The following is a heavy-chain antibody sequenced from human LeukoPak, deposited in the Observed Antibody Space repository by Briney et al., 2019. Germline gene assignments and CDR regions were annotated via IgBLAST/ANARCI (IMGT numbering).Heavy chain of an antibody. Sequence: AGSLRLSCAASGFTVRNNYMSWVRQAPGRGLEWVSDIYLDGSTYYADSVKGRFTISRDNSKNTLYLQMTSLRAEDPAMYYCARDRDQGGFEHYYYMDVWGKGDTVTVSS. CDR3: ARDRDQGGFEHYYYMDV. CDR1: GFTVRNNY. CDR2: IYLDGST. V-gene: IGHV3-53*01. D-gene: IGHD3-16*01. J-gene: IGHJ6*03.